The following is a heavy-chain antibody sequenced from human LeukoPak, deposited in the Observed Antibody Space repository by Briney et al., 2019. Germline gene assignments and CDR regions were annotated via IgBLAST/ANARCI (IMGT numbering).Heavy chain of an antibody. J-gene: IGHJ6*02. CDR2: ISSSGSTI. V-gene: IGHV3-11*01. Sequence: GGSLRLSCAASGFTFSDYYMSWIRQAPGKGLEWVSYISSSGSTIYYADSVKGRFTISRDNSKNTLYLQMNSLRAEDTAVYYCASHEEALYYYYGMDVWGQGTTVTVSS. CDR3: ASHEEALYYYYGMDV. CDR1: GFTFSDYY.